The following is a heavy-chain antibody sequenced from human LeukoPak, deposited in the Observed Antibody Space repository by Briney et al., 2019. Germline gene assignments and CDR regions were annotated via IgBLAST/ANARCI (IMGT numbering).Heavy chain of an antibody. D-gene: IGHD1-26*01. J-gene: IGHJ4*02. CDR3: ARGGGSYFDY. CDR1: GFTFGGYW. Sequence: GGSLRLSCAASGFTFGGYWMAWVRLAPGKGLEWVANIKQDGGDKYYVDSVKGRFTISRDNAKNSLYLQMNSLRDEDTAVYYCARGGGSYFDYWGQGTLVTVSS. V-gene: IGHV3-7*02. CDR2: IKQDGGDK.